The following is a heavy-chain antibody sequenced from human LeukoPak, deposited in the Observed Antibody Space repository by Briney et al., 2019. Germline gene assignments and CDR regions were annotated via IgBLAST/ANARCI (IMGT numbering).Heavy chain of an antibody. CDR2: ISSNSSYI. CDR3: ARGKRNDILTGYYLRGGEFDY. J-gene: IGHJ4*02. CDR1: GFTFSTYT. D-gene: IGHD3-9*01. V-gene: IGHV3-21*01. Sequence: PGGSLTLSCAASGFTFSTYTMHWVRQAPGGGLEWVSSISSNSSYILYADSVKGRFTISRDNAKNSLYLRINSLRAEDTAVYSCARGKRNDILTGYYLRGGEFDYWGQGTLVTVSS.